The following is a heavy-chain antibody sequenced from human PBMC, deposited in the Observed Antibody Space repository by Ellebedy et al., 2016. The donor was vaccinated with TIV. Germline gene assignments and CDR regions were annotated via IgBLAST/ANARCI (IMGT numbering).Heavy chain of an antibody. CDR1: GGSFNSGDFH. CDR2: MKHIGST. J-gene: IGHJ6*02. V-gene: IGHV4-61*08. D-gene: IGHD3-9*01. CDR3: ARVSPFGDDILAAYFHYAMDV. Sequence: SETLSLXXTASGGSFNSGDFHWSWIRQPPGKGLEWFGDMKHIGSTNYNPSLQRRVAISVDRSKNQFSLKMTSMTAADTAVYYCARVSPFGDDILAAYFHYAMDVWGQGTTVVVSS.